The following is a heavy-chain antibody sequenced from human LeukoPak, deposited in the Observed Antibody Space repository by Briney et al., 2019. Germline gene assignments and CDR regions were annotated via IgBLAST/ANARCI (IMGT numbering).Heavy chain of an antibody. J-gene: IGHJ5*02. Sequence: ASVKVSCKASGGTFSSYAISWVRQAPGQGLEWMGRIIPILGIANYAQKFQGRVTITADKSTSTAYMELSSLRSEDTAVYYCARDPESSGNWFDPWGQGTLVTVSS. V-gene: IGHV1-69*04. CDR3: ARDPESSGNWFDP. D-gene: IGHD3-10*01. CDR1: GGTFSSYA. CDR2: IIPILGIA.